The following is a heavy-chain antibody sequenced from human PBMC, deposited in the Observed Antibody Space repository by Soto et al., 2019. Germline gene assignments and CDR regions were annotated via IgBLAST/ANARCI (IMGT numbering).Heavy chain of an antibody. CDR3: ARNYDSNGYANEFDS. Sequence: QVVLQESGPGLVKPSETLSLTCSVSGRSITSYYWSWVRQPPVKGLEWIGYIYDNGITSQNPSLKSRVTMSAYTSQNQFSLKMKSVTGADTAVYYCARNYDSNGYANEFDSWGQGILVTVTS. J-gene: IGHJ4*02. CDR2: IYDNGIT. V-gene: IGHV4-59*12. CDR1: GRSITSYY. D-gene: IGHD3-22*01.